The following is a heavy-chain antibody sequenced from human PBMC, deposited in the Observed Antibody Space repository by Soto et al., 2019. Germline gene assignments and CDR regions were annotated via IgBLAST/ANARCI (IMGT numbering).Heavy chain of an antibody. CDR2: IYGGGST. CDR1: GFTVSSNY. J-gene: IGHJ4*02. D-gene: IGHD3-3*01. Sequence: GSLRLSCAASGFTVSSNYMSWVRQAPGKGLEWVSVIYGGGSTYYADSVKGRFTISRDNSKNTLYLQMNSLRAEDTAVYYCARFAGGFLEWLFAFDYWGQGTLVTVSS. V-gene: IGHV3-66*01. CDR3: ARFAGGFLEWLFAFDY.